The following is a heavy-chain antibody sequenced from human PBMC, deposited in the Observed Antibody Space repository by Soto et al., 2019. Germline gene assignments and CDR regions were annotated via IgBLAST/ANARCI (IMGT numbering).Heavy chain of an antibody. CDR2: IYYSGST. CDR1: GGSISSSSYY. V-gene: IGHV4-39*01. D-gene: IGHD3-10*01. Sequence: PSETLSLTCTISGGSISSSSYYWGWIRQPPGKGLEWIGSIYYSGSTYYNPSLKSRVTISVDTSKNQFSLKLSSVTAADTAVYYCARGLTYYYGSGPIDYWGQGTLVTVSS. J-gene: IGHJ4*02. CDR3: ARGLTYYYGSGPIDY.